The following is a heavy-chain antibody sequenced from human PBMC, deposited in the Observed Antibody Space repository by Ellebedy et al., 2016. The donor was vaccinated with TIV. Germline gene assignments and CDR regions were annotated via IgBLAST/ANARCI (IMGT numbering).Heavy chain of an antibody. D-gene: IGHD5-18*01. J-gene: IGHJ4*02. V-gene: IGHV4-61*01. CDR3: AREADTAMVRVLDY. CDR1: GGSISSSSYY. CDR2: IYYSGST. Sequence: MPSETLSLTCTVSGGSISSSSYYWGWIRQPPGKGLEWIGYIYYSGSTNYNPSLKSRVTISVDTSKNQFSLKLSSVTAADTAVYYCAREADTAMVRVLDYWGQGTLVTVSS.